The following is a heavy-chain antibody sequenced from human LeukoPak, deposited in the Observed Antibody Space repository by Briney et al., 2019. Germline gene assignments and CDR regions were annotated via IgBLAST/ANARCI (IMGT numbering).Heavy chain of an antibody. V-gene: IGHV4-38-2*02. CDR3: ARDRILYSPSKLDP. D-gene: IGHD2-8*01. CDR1: GYSISSGYY. CDR2: IYHSGST. J-gene: IGHJ5*02. Sequence: SETLSLTCTVSGYSISSGYYWGWIRQPPGKGLEWIGSIYHSGSTYYNPSLKSRVTISVDTSKNQFSLNLSSVTAADTAVYYCARDRILYSPSKLDPWDQGTLVTVSS.